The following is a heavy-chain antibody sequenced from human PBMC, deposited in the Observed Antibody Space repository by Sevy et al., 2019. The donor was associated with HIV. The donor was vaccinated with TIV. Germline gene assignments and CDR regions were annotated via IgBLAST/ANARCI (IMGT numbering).Heavy chain of an antibody. CDR2: IKQDGSEK. J-gene: IGHJ4*02. CDR3: ARDSDRSSYFAD. CDR1: GFSLSSNW. Sequence: GGSLRLSCAASGFSLSSNWMSWVRQAPGKGLEWLANIKQDGSEKFYEDSVKGRFTISRDNAMNSLFLDMHSLRVEDTAIYFCARDSDRSSYFADWGQGTLVTVSS. V-gene: IGHV3-7*03. D-gene: IGHD6-13*01.